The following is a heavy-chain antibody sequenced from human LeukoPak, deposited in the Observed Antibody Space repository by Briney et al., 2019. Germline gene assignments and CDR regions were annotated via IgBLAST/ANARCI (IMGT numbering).Heavy chain of an antibody. J-gene: IGHJ4*02. Sequence: GGSLRLSCATSGFTFSNYWMTWVRQAPGKGLEWVANIKKDGSQKNYVDSVKGRFTMSRDNAKNSLYLQMNSLRAEDTAIYYCARDWGAAGLWDYWGQGTLVTVSS. CDR2: IKKDGSQK. V-gene: IGHV3-7*05. CDR1: GFTFSNYW. D-gene: IGHD6-13*01. CDR3: ARDWGAAGLWDY.